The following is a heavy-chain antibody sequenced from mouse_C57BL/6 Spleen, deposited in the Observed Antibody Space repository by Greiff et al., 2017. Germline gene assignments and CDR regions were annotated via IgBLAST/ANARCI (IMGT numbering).Heavy chain of an antibody. CDR3: AGAITTVVGDWYFDV. J-gene: IGHJ1*03. V-gene: IGHV5-17*01. CDR1: GFTFSDYG. Sequence: EVKVVESGGGLVKPGGSLKLSCAASGFTFSDYGMHWVRQAPEKGLEWVAYISSGSSTIYYADTVKGRFTISRDNAKNTLFLQMTSLRSEDTAMYYCAGAITTVVGDWYFDVWGTGTTVTVSS. D-gene: IGHD1-1*01. CDR2: ISSGSSTI.